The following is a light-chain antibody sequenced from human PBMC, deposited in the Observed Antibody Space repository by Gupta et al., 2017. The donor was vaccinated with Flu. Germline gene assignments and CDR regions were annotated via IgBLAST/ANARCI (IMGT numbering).Light chain of an antibody. CDR2: GAS. Sequence: EIVMTQSPATLSVSPGERATLSCRASQSVSSNLAWYQQKPGQAPRLLIYGASTRATGIPARFSGSGSGTEFTLIISSLQSEDFAVYYCQQENNWPITFGGGTKVEIK. V-gene: IGKV3-15*01. CDR3: QQENNWPIT. J-gene: IGKJ4*01. CDR1: QSVSSN.